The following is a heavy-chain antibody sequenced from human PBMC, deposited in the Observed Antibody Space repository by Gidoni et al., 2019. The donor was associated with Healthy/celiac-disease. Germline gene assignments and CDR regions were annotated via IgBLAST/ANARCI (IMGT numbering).Heavy chain of an antibody. J-gene: IGHJ6*03. D-gene: IGHD6-6*01. CDR3: ATEYSSSSYYYYMYV. V-gene: IGHV4-61*02. CDR2: IYTSGST. Sequence: QVQLQESGPGLVKPSQTPPLTCTVPGCSFSTGSHYWRWIRQPAGKGLEWIGRIYTSGSTNYNPSLKSRVTISVDTSKNQFSLELSSVTAADTAVYYCATEYSSSSYYYYMYVWGKGTTVTVSS. CDR1: GCSFSTGSHY.